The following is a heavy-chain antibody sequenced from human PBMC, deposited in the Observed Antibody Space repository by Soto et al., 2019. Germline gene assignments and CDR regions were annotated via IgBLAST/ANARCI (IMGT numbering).Heavy chain of an antibody. Sequence: QVTLKESGPVLVRPTETLTLTCTVSGFSFSNARMGVSWIRQPPGRALEWLAHIFSNDEKSYSTSLRSRLTISKDTSNSQVVLTMTNMDTVDTGTYFCAREYGGYDYSGQGTLVTVSS. J-gene: IGHJ4*02. D-gene: IGHD5-12*01. CDR3: AREYGGYDY. CDR2: IFSNDEK. CDR1: GFSFSNARMG. V-gene: IGHV2-26*02.